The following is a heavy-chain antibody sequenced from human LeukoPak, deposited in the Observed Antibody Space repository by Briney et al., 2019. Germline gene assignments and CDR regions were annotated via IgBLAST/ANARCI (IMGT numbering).Heavy chain of an antibody. CDR3: ARSEDCGSSSCYWFDH. J-gene: IGHJ5*02. V-gene: IGHV4-34*01. CDR2: INRGGIT. Sequence: SETLSLTCAVYGGSLSGYYWSWIRQSPGKGLEWIGEINRGGITKYNPSLKSRVTISLGTSYNQFSLKLTSVTAADTAMYYCARSEDCGSSSCYWFDHWGQGTLVTVSS. D-gene: IGHD2-2*01. CDR1: GGSLSGYY.